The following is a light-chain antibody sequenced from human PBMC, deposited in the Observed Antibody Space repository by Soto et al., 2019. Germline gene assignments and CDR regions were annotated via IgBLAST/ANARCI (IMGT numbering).Light chain of an antibody. CDR2: AAS. CDR1: HTISSY. V-gene: IGKV1-39*01. J-gene: IGKJ1*01. Sequence: DIQMTQSPSSLSASVGDRVTITCRASHTISSYLNWYQQKPGKAPKLLIFAASSLRSGVPSRFSGSGSGTDFTLSISSLQPEDFATYFCQQSFSSPWTFGQGTKVDIK. CDR3: QQSFSSPWT.